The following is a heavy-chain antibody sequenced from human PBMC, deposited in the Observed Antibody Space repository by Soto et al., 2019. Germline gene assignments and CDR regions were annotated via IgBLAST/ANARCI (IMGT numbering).Heavy chain of an antibody. Sequence: QVQIVQSGAEVKKPGASVKVSCKASGYTFSSSAMHWVRQAPGQSLEWMGWINVGTDKTEYSRRLQGRVTITKDTSASTADMELSGLTSEDTAVYYCAKSKGCWVPEFWGPGTLVTVSS. D-gene: IGHD2-15*01. V-gene: IGHV1-3*01. CDR3: AKSKGCWVPEF. CDR2: INVGTDKT. CDR1: GYTFSSSA. J-gene: IGHJ4*02.